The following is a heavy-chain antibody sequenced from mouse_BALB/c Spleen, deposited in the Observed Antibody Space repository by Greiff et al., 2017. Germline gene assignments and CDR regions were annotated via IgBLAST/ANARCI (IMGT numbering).Heavy chain of an antibody. J-gene: IGHJ4*01. CDR2: FYPGSGSI. Sequence: QVQLQQSGAELVKPGASVKLSCKASGYTFTEYIIHWVKQRSGQGLEWIGWFYPGSGSIKYNEKFKDKATLTADKSSSTVYMELSRLTSEDSAVYFCARHEGGNYDYYYAMDYWGQGTTVTVSS. CDR1: GYTFTEYI. V-gene: IGHV1-62-2*01. CDR3: ARHEGGNYDYYYAMDY. D-gene: IGHD2-1*01.